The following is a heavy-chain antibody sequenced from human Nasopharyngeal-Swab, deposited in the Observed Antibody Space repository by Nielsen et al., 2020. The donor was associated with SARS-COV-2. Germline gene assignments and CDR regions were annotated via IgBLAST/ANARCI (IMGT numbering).Heavy chain of an antibody. J-gene: IGHJ3*01. D-gene: IGHD1-1*01. CDR3: ARTHNCGGDAFDL. Sequence: AESLTLTCTVSGRSISDYYWSWIRQPPGKGLEWVGYIYYSGTTNYHPSLESRFTIAVDMSKNQFSLKLYSVSAADPAVYYCARTHNCGGDAFDLWGQGTMVTVSS. CDR1: GRSISDYY. V-gene: IGHV4-59*08. CDR2: IYYSGTT.